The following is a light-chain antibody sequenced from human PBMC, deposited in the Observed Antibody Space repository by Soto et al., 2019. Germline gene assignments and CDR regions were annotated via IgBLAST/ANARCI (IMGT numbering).Light chain of an antibody. V-gene: IGKV3-15*01. CDR3: QQYNNWPPIT. CDR2: GAS. J-gene: IGKJ5*01. CDR1: QSVSGN. Sequence: EIVMTQSPATLSVSPGERATLSCRASQSVSGNLAWYQQKPGQAPRLLIYGASTRATGLPARFSGSGSGTEFTLNISSLQSEDFAVFYCQQYNNWPPITFGQGTRLEIK.